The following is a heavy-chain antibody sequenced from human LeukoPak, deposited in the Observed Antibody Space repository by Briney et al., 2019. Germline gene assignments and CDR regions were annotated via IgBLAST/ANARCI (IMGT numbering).Heavy chain of an antibody. Sequence: ASVKVSCKVSGYTIRELSMHWVRQAPAKGLQWMGVFDPEDGESIIAQTFQGRLTMTEDTSTDTAYMQLSSLTSEDTAMYYCATGHCNTSSCYYYYMDGWGKGTTVTVSS. CDR1: GYTIRELS. CDR2: FDPEDGES. D-gene: IGHD2/OR15-2a*01. V-gene: IGHV1-24*01. J-gene: IGHJ6*03. CDR3: ATGHCNTSSCYYYYMDG.